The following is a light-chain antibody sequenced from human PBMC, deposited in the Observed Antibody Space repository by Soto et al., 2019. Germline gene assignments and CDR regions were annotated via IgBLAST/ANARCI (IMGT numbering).Light chain of an antibody. V-gene: IGKV3-11*01. CDR2: DAS. Sequence: EIVMTQSPATLSVSPGERATLSCRASQSVSRNLAWYQQTPGQAPRLLIYDASNRATGIPARLSGSGSGTDFILTISSIEAEDYGVYYCQQRNDWVTVGGGTKVDIK. CDR3: QQRNDWVT. J-gene: IGKJ4*01. CDR1: QSVSRN.